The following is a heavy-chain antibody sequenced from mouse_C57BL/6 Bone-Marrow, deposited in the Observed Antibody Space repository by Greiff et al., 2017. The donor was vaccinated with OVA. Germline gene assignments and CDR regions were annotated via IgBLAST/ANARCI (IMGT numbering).Heavy chain of an antibody. D-gene: IGHD2-3*01. CDR2: IDPSDSYT. CDR1: GYTFTSYW. V-gene: IGHV1-69*01. J-gene: IGHJ3*01. CDR3: AREDGYGFAY. Sequence: VQLQQPGAELVMPGASVKLSCKASGYTFTSYWMHWVKQRPGQGLEWIGEIDPSDSYTNYNQKFKGKSTLTVDKSSSTAYMQLSSLTSEDSAVYYCAREDGYGFAYWGQGTLVTVSA.